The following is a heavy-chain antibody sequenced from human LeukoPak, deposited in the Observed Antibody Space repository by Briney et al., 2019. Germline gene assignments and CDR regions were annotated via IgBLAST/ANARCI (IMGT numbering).Heavy chain of an antibody. CDR1: GGSFSGYY. D-gene: IGHD3-10*01. Sequence: PSETLSLTCAVYGGSFSGYYWSWIRQPPGKGLEWIGEINHGGSTNYNPSLKGRVTISVDTSKNQFSLKVNSVTAADTAVYYCARGRNYITTLGGYFFDYWGQGTLVTVSS. CDR2: INHGGST. V-gene: IGHV4-34*01. J-gene: IGHJ4*02. CDR3: ARGRNYITTLGGYFFDY.